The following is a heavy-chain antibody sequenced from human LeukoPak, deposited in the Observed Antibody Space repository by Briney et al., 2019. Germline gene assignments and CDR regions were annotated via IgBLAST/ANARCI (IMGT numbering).Heavy chain of an antibody. D-gene: IGHD2-15*01. Sequence: PSETLSLTCTVSGASITGYYWTWIRQPPGKGLECVGYIYYTGDSNYNPSLKSRVTMSLDTPKSQFSLKLTSVTAADTAIYYCARYTRIPDYWGQGTLVTVTS. CDR2: IYYTGDS. CDR3: ARYTRIPDY. CDR1: GASITGYY. V-gene: IGHV4-59*01. J-gene: IGHJ4*02.